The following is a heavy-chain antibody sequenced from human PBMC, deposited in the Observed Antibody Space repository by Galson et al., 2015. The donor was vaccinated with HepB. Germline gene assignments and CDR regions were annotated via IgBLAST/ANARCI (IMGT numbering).Heavy chain of an antibody. CDR1: GFTFSSYA. CDR3: AKDRVFSQWGAFDI. CDR2: ISGSGSGT. Sequence: SLRLSCAASGFTFSSYAMSWVRQAPGKGLEWVSGISGSGSGTYYTDSVKGRFTISRDNSMNTLYLQMNSLRAEDTAVYYCAKDRVFSQWGAFDIWGQGTMVTVSS. D-gene: IGHD1-26*01. V-gene: IGHV3-23*01. J-gene: IGHJ3*02.